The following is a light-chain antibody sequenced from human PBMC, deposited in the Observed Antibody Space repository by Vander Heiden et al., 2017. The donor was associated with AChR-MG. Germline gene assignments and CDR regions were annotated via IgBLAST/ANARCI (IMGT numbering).Light chain of an antibody. CDR2: DTF. CDR1: QSVSSN. V-gene: IGKV3-11*01. J-gene: IGKJ1*01. Sequence: IVSTQYPGTMSITPGEKATLTSRASQSVSSNLAWYQQKPGQAPSLLIYDTFNRATGIPARFSGSGSGTYFTLTISSLEPEDFAVYYCQQRYNWPPTFGQGTKVEIK. CDR3: QQRYNWPPT.